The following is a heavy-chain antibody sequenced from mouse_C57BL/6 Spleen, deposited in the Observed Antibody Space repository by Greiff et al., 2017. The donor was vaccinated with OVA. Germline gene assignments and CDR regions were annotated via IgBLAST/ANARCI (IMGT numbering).Heavy chain of an antibody. CDR1: GYTFTSYW. Sequence: VKLQQPGTELVKPGASVKLSCKASGYTFTSYWMHWVKQRPGKGLAWIGNINPSNGGTNYNEKFKSKATLTVDKSSSTAYMQLSSLTSEDSAVYYCARLTGTLDWYCDVWGTGTTVTVAS. J-gene: IGHJ1*03. CDR2: INPSNGGT. CDR3: ARLTGTLDWYCDV. V-gene: IGHV1-53*01. D-gene: IGHD4-1*01.